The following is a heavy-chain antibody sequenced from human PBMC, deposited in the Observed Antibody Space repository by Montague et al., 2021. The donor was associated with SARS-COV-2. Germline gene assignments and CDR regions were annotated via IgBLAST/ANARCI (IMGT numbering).Heavy chain of an antibody. Sequence: SLRLSCAASGFDFFNFDMAWVRQAPGRGLEWISDISSSGTTILDSDSLKGRFTISRDNIQKSLYLQMNSLRAEDTAVYYCATNKYCTLHDCLHGLHYFDHWGQGALVTVSS. D-gene: IGHD2-8*01. CDR3: ATNKYCTLHDCLHGLHYFDH. CDR2: ISSSGTTI. J-gene: IGHJ4*02. V-gene: IGHV3-48*03. CDR1: GFDFFNFD.